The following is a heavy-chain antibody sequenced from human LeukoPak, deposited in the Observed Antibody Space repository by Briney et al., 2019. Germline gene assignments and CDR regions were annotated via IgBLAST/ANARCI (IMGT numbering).Heavy chain of an antibody. Sequence: SETLSLTCTVSGGSASSGHYFWSWVRQPPGKGLEWIGYVRNNGDTNYNPSLERRVTKSIDTSRTQVSLKLDSVTAADTAVYYCARTGYQGGYWGQGTLVTVSS. V-gene: IGHV4-61*01. J-gene: IGHJ4*02. CDR2: VRNNGDT. D-gene: IGHD2-2*01. CDR3: ARTGYQGGY. CDR1: GGSASSGHYF.